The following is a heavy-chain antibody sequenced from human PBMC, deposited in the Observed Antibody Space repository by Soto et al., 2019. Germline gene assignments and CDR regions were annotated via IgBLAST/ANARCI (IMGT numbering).Heavy chain of an antibody. CDR1: GGTFSSYA. V-gene: IGHV1-69*13. D-gene: IGHD6-6*01. CDR2: IIPIFGTA. Sequence: ASVKVSCKASGGTFSSYAISWVRQAPGQGLEWMGGIIPIFGTANYAQKFQGRVTITADESTSTAYMELSSLRSEDTAVYYCARVAARPGWFDPWGPGTRVTAPQ. CDR3: ARVAARPGWFDP. J-gene: IGHJ5*02.